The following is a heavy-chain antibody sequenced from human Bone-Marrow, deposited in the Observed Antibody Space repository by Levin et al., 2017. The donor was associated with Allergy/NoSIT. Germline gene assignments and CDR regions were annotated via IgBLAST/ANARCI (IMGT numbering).Heavy chain of an antibody. CDR1: GFTFSDCN. CDR3: ARDPGTYYYDKSNSS. CDR2: ISSTSSII. D-gene: IGHD3-22*01. J-gene: IGHJ5*02. Sequence: GGSLRLSCSASGFTFSDCNMNWFRQAPGKGLEWIAYISSTSSIIFYADSVKGRFTISRDNGKSSLHLQMNSLRAEDTAVYYCARDPGTYYYDKSNSSWGQGTLVAVSS. V-gene: IGHV3-48*01.